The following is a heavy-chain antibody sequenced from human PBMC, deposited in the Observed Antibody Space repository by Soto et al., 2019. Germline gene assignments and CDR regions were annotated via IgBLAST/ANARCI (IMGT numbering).Heavy chain of an antibody. V-gene: IGHV1-3*01. Sequence: GASVKVSCKASGYTFTNYAMPLGRQAPGKKAERKGRINAGNGNTKYSQKFQGRVTITRDTSASTAYMELSSLRSEDTAVYYCTRDRNYDFWSGYYTGPRAFDYYYGMDVWGQGTTVTVSS. CDR1: GYTFTNYA. CDR3: TRDRNYDFWSGYYTGPRAFDYYYGMDV. D-gene: IGHD3-3*01. J-gene: IGHJ6*02. CDR2: INAGNGNT.